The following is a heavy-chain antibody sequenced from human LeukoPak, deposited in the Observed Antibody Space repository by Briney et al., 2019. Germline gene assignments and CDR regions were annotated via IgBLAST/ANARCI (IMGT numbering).Heavy chain of an antibody. V-gene: IGHV4-59*01. J-gene: IGHJ6*04. CDR3: ARVRVYYYGMDV. CDR2: IYYSGST. CDR1: GGSISSYY. D-gene: IGHD3-10*01. Sequence: SETLSLTCTVSGGSISSYYWSWIRQPPGKGLEWIGYIYYSGSTNYNPSLKSRVTISEDTSKNQFSLKLSSVTAADTAVYYCARVRVYYYGMDVWGKGTTVTVSS.